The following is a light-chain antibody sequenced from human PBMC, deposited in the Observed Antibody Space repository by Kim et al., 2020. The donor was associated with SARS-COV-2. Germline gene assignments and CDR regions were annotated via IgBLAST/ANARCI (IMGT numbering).Light chain of an antibody. CDR3: QSYDSSLSGGV. CDR1: SSNIGAGYD. J-gene: IGLJ3*02. CDR2: GNS. Sequence: QSVLTQPPSVSGAPGQRVTISRTGSSSNIGAGYDVHWYQQLPGTAPKLLIYGNSNRPSGVPDRFSGSKSGTSASLAITGLQAEDEADYYCQSYDSSLSGGVFGGGTQLTVL. V-gene: IGLV1-40*01.